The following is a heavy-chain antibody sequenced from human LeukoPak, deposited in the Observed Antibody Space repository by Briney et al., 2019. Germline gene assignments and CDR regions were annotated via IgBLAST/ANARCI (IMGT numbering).Heavy chain of an antibody. D-gene: IGHD3-10*01. J-gene: IGHJ4*02. CDR3: ARVGGGNDFFYFDS. V-gene: IGHV1-18*01. Sequence: ASVTVSCKTSGYTFTSYGVTWVRQDHAQGHEWMGWITAYNDNTNYAQKFEGRVTMTTDTSTSAGYMELRRLRSDDTAVYYCARVGGGNDFFYFDSWGQGTLVTVST. CDR2: ITAYNDNT. CDR1: GYTFTSYG.